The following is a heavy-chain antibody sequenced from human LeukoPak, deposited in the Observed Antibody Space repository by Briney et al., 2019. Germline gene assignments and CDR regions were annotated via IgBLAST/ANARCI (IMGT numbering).Heavy chain of an antibody. CDR3: AREAGDVYSSTWRYFDF. D-gene: IGHD6-13*01. CDR1: GFTFSSSW. Sequence: GGSLRLSCAASGFTFSSSWMAWVRQAPGKGLEWVGNIKEDGTAKNYVVSVRGRSTISRDNAKNSLYLQMNSLRGEDTAVYFCAREAGDVYSSTWRYFDFWGQGTLATVSS. CDR2: IKEDGTAK. J-gene: IGHJ4*02. V-gene: IGHV3-7*01.